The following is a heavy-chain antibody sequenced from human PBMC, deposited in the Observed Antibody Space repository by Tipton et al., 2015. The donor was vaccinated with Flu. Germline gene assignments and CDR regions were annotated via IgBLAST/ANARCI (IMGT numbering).Heavy chain of an antibody. CDR2: IYTTGST. D-gene: IGHD3-22*01. J-gene: IGHJ4*02. CDR1: GDSMRSFY. Sequence: TLSLTCTSSGDSMRSFYWSWIRQPAGKGLEWIGRIYTTGSTNYNPSLQSRVTMSLDTSKNQFSLKLSSVTAADTAVYYCARGRYDSSGFVDYWGQGTLVTVSS. CDR3: ARGRYDSSGFVDY. V-gene: IGHV4-4*07.